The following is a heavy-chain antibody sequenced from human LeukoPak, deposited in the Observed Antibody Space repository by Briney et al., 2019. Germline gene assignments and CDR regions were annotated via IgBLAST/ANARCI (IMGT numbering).Heavy chain of an antibody. CDR3: ARGGVDHYGSGTYYLMYYFDH. V-gene: IGHV3-23*01. CDR2: ISGSGGST. CDR1: GLTVSSNY. D-gene: IGHD3-10*01. J-gene: IGHJ4*02. Sequence: PGGSLRLSCAVSGLTVSSNYMNWVRQAPGKGLEWVSAISGSGGSTYYADSVKGRFTVSRDDPHNTLYLQMNSVRAEDTAVYFCARGGVDHYGSGTYYLMYYFDHWGQGALVTVSS.